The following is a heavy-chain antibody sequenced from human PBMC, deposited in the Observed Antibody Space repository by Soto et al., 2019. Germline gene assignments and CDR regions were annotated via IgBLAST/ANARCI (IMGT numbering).Heavy chain of an antibody. CDR3: AKGAVIFGVVKSMDV. D-gene: IGHD3-3*01. J-gene: IGHJ6*03. CDR2: ISWNSGSI. Sequence: EVQLVESGGGLVQPGRSLRLSCAASGFTFDDYAMHWVRQAPGKGLEWVSGISWNSGSIGYADSVKGRFTISRDNAKNSLYLQMNSLRAEDTALYYCAKGAVIFGVVKSMDVWGKGTTVTVSS. V-gene: IGHV3-9*01. CDR1: GFTFDDYA.